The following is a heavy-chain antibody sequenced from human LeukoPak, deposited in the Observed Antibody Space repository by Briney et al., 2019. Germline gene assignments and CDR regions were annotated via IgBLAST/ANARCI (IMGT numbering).Heavy chain of an antibody. Sequence: GGSLRLSCAASGFTFSSYWMSWVRQAPGKGLEWVANIKQDGSEKYYVDSVKGRFTISRDNAKNSLYLQMNSLRAEDTPVYYCARVRARSYCSSTSCYGYWGQGTLVTVSS. V-gene: IGHV3-7*01. CDR2: IKQDGSEK. CDR3: ARVRARSYCSSTSCYGY. D-gene: IGHD2-2*01. J-gene: IGHJ4*02. CDR1: GFTFSSYW.